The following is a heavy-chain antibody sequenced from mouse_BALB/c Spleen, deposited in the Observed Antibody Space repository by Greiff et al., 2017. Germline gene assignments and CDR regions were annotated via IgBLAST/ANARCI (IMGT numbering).Heavy chain of an antibody. CDR2: INPNNGGT. J-gene: IGHJ3*01. V-gene: IGHV1-18*01. D-gene: IGHD4-1*01. Sequence: VQLQQSGPELVKPGASVKIPCKASGYTFTDSNMDWVKQSHGKSLEWIGDINPNNGGTIYNQKFKGKATLTVDKSSSTAYMELRSLTSEDTAVYYCARSRCAWGGFAYWGQGTLVTVSA. CDR3: ARSRCAWGGFAY. CDR1: GYTFTDSN.